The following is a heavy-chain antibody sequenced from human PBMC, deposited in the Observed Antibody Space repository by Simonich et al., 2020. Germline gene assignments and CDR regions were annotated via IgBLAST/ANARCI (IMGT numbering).Heavy chain of an antibody. D-gene: IGHD6-13*01. CDR3: ARVGYSNYYYYGMDV. Sequence: QVQLQESGPGLVKPSETLSLTCAVSGYSISSGYYWGWIRQPPGKGLEWIGSIYHSGSTYYNPSLKSRVTISVDTSENQFSLKLSSVTAADTAVYYCARVGYSNYYYYGMDVWGQGTTVTVSS. J-gene: IGHJ6*02. CDR1: GYSISSGYY. CDR2: IYHSGST. V-gene: IGHV4-38-2*01.